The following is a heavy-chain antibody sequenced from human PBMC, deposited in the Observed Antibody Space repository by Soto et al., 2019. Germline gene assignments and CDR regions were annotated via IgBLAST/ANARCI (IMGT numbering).Heavy chain of an antibody. CDR2: ITKSSRTI. D-gene: IGHD5-12*01. J-gene: IGHJ6*02. V-gene: IGHV3-48*01. CDR3: TRDHGYGYGMDV. CDR1: GFTFSTYS. Sequence: EVQLVESGGGLVQPGVSLRLSCAASGFTFSTYSMNWVRQAAGKGLEWISYITKSSRTIYYADSVKGRFTISRDNAKNSLYLQMNSLRAEDTAVYYCTRDHGYGYGMDVWGQGTTVTVSS.